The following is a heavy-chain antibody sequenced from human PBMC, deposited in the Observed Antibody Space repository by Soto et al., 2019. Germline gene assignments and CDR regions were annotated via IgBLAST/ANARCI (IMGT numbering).Heavy chain of an antibody. D-gene: IGHD3-9*01. CDR3: ARDRDCDILTGIVGYYFDY. CDR2: ISYDGSNK. CDR1: GFTFSSYA. Sequence: QVQLVESGGGVVQPGRSLRLSCAASGFTFSSYAMHWVRQAPGKGLEWVAVISYDGSNKYYADSVKGRFTISRDNSKNTLYLQMNSLRAEDTAVYYCARDRDCDILTGIVGYYFDYWGQGTLVTVSS. V-gene: IGHV3-30-3*01. J-gene: IGHJ4*02.